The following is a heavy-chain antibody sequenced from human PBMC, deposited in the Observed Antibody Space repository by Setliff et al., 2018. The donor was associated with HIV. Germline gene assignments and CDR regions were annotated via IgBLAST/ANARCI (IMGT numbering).Heavy chain of an antibody. Sequence: SETLSLTCAVYGGSFSGYYWSWIRQHPGKGLDWIGNIYYIGNTDYNPSLKSRVTISIDTSKNQFSLKLSSVTAADTAIYYCVRDLGVESLGGALAYWGQGTLVTVSS. CDR3: VRDLGVESLGGALAY. CDR2: IYYIGNT. V-gene: IGHV4-34*09. D-gene: IGHD3-10*01. J-gene: IGHJ4*02. CDR1: GGSFSGYY.